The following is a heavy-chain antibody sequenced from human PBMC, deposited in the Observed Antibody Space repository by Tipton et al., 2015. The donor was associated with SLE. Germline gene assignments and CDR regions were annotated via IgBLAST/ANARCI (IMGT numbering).Heavy chain of an antibody. CDR3: ASPMLSNWYFDL. CDR1: GVSISSHY. CDR2: IYYSGST. Sequence: TLSLTCIVSGVSISSHYWSWIRQPPGKGLEWIGYIYYSGSTNYNPSLKSRLTISVDTSKNQFSLKLSSVTAADTAVYYCASPMLSNWYFDLWGRGTLVTVSS. J-gene: IGHJ2*01. D-gene: IGHD2-8*01. V-gene: IGHV4-59*08.